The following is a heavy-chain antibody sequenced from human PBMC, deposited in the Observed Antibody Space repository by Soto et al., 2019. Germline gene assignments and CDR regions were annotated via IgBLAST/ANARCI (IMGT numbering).Heavy chain of an antibody. V-gene: IGHV1-69*13. CDR3: EAEMTFGKLSVV. D-gene: IGHD3-16*02. CDR1: GDTDTNYV. J-gene: IGHJ6*02. Sequence: SVKVSCKASGDTDTNYVISWVRQAPGRGLEWMGGIFPKFGTTYSAQKLQDRLTITADESTSTVYMQLSSLRLDDTAVYYCEAEMTFGKLSVVWGQGTTVTVS. CDR2: IFPKFGTT.